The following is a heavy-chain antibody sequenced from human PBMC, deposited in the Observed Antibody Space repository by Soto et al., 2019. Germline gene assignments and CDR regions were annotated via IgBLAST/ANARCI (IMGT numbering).Heavy chain of an antibody. CDR2: IKPDGSEQ. D-gene: IGHD1-20*01. V-gene: IGHV3-7*01. CDR1: EFTFDKYY. Sequence: GSLRLSCAASEFTFDKYYMTWVRQAPGKGPEWVANIKPDGSEQYYVDSVKGRFTISRDNTNNSIYLQMNSLRAEDTDVYFCARGNWNYYYGFDVWGQGTTVTV. J-gene: IGHJ6*02. CDR3: ARGNWNYYYGFDV.